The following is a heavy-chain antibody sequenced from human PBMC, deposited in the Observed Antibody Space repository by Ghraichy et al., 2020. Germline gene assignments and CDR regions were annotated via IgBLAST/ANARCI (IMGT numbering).Heavy chain of an antibody. CDR1: GFTFSSYA. D-gene: IGHD3-22*01. J-gene: IGHJ1*01. V-gene: IGHV3-23*01. CDR2: ISGSGGST. Sequence: GGSLRLSCAASGFTFSSYAMSWVRQAPGKGLEWVSAISGSGGSTYYADSVKGRFTISRDNSKNTLYLQMNSLRAEDTAVYYCAKLERRGFTMIVVVISPAEYFQHWGQGTLVTVSS. CDR3: AKLERRGFTMIVVVISPAEYFQH.